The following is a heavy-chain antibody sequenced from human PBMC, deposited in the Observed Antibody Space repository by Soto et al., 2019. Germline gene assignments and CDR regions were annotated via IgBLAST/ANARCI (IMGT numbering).Heavy chain of an antibody. CDR3: ARSTIGDDYYYGLDV. J-gene: IGHJ6*02. V-gene: IGHV1-69*05. Sequence: QVQLVQSGAEVKKPGSSVKVSCKASGGTVSSYGISWVRQAPGQGLEWMGGIIPIFGTPNYAQKFQGRITITPDGSTSTAYVELSRLRSEDTAVYYCARSTIGDDYYYGLDVWGQGTTVTVSS. CDR1: GGTVSSYG. D-gene: IGHD2-2*01. CDR2: IIPIFGTP.